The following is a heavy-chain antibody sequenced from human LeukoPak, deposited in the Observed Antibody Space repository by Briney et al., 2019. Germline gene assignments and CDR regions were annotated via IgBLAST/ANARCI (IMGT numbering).Heavy chain of an antibody. D-gene: IGHD2-2*01. V-gene: IGHV4-30-2*01. CDR1: GGSFSGYS. J-gene: IGHJ6*02. Sequence: SETLSLTCAVYGGSFSGYSWSWIRQPPGKGLEWIGYIYHSGSTYYNPSLKSRVTISVDRSKNQFSLKLSSVTAADTAVYYCASSIGYYYYGMDVWGQGTTVTVSS. CDR3: ASSIGYYYYGMDV. CDR2: IYHSGST.